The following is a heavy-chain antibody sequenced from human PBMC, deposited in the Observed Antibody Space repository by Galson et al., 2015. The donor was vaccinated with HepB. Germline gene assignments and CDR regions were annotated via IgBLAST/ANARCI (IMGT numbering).Heavy chain of an antibody. Sequence: SVKVSCKASGYNFGAYGISWVRQAPGQGLEWMGWISGYNENRNYVQKLQGRVTMTTDTSTSTAYMELRSLRSDDTAVYYCARDLGVGATKYFDHWGQGALVTVSS. CDR2: ISGYNENR. D-gene: IGHD1-26*01. CDR1: GYNFGAYG. CDR3: ARDLGVGATKYFDH. V-gene: IGHV1-18*01. J-gene: IGHJ4*02.